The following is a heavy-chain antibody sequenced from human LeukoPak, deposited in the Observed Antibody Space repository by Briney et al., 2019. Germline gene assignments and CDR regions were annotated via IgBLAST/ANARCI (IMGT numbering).Heavy chain of an antibody. J-gene: IGHJ4*02. V-gene: IGHV3-7*01. D-gene: IGHD3-16*01. CDR2: IKQDGSEK. CDR1: GFSFSDAW. Sequence: GGSHRLSCAASGFSFSDAWMSWVRQAPGKGLERVANIKQDGSEKYYVDSVKGRFTISRDNAKNSLYLQMNSLRAEDTAVYYCVGHSDYWGQGTLVTVSS. CDR3: VGHSDY.